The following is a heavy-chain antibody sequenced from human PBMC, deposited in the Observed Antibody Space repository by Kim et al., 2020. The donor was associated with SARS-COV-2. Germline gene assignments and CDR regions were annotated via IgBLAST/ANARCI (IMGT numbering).Heavy chain of an antibody. CDR1: GFTFSSYS. V-gene: IGHV3-23*01. D-gene: IGHD3-22*01. CDR2: ISGSGGGT. J-gene: IGHJ4*02. CDR3: ADYYDSKFDY. Sequence: GGSLRLSCAASGFTFSSYSMSWVRQAPGKGLEWVSAISGSGGGTYYADSVKGRFTISRDNSKNTLYLQMDSLRAADTAIYYCADYYDSKFDYWGQENLV.